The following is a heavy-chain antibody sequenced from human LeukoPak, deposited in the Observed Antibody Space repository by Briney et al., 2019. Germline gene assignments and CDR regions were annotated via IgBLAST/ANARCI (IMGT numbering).Heavy chain of an antibody. Sequence: PSETLSLTCTVSDYSIISSYYWAWIRQPPGKGLEWIGSIHHSGGTFYNSSLKSRVTISVDTSKKQFSLRLTSVTAADTAVYYCARGDNGSGSYHFDYWGQGTLVTVSS. CDR2: IHHSGGT. V-gene: IGHV4-38-2*02. D-gene: IGHD1-26*01. J-gene: IGHJ4*02. CDR1: DYSIISSYY. CDR3: ARGDNGSGSYHFDY.